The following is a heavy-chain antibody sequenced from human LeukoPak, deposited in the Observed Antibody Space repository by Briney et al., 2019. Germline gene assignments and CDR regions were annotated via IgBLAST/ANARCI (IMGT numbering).Heavy chain of an antibody. CDR2: IYTGGST. CDR1: GGSISSGGYY. CDR3: ARGQQPDNWFDP. J-gene: IGHJ5*02. Sequence: PSQTLSLTCTVSGGSISSGGYYWSWIRQPAGKGLEWIGRIYTGGSTNYNPSLKSRVTISVDTSKNQFSLKLSSVTAADTAVYYCARGQQPDNWFDPWGQGTLVTVSS. V-gene: IGHV4-61*02. D-gene: IGHD6-13*01.